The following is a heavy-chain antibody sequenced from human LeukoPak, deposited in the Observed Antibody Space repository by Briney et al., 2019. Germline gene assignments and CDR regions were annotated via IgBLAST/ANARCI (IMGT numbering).Heavy chain of an antibody. Sequence: ASVKVSCKTSGHSFTDYYIHWVRQAPGQGLEWMGWINPRTGATHYAQRFQGRVTMTRDTSISTAYMVLNRLKSDDTAVYYCARDSLLQQLIDWGQGTLVTVSS. CDR1: GHSFTDYY. CDR3: ARDSLLQQLID. D-gene: IGHD6-13*01. V-gene: IGHV1-2*02. CDR2: INPRTGAT. J-gene: IGHJ4*02.